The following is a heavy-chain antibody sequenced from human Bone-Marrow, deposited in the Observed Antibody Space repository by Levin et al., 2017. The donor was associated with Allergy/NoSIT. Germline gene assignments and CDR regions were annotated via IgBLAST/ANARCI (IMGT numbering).Heavy chain of an antibody. D-gene: IGHD6-19*01. V-gene: IGHV3-33*01. CDR2: IWYDGSNK. CDR3: ARDLEYSSGWYAPYYYYGMDV. Sequence: GESLKISCAASGFTFSSYGMHWVRQAPGKGLEWVAVIWYDGSNKYYADSVKGRFTISRDNSKNTLYLQMNSLRAEDTAVYYCARDLEYSSGWYAPYYYYGMDVWGQGTTVTVSS. CDR1: GFTFSSYG. J-gene: IGHJ6*02.